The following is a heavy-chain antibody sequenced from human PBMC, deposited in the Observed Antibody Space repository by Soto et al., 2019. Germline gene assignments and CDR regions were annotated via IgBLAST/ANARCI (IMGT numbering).Heavy chain of an antibody. D-gene: IGHD6-19*01. Sequence: EVQLVESGGDLVQPGGSLRLSCAASGFTFSTYSMNWVRQAPGKGLEWVSSISSSSTIYYADSVKGRFTISRDNVQNSLYLQMHSLRAEDTAVYYCAGERGSGWTFDYWGQGTLVTVSS. J-gene: IGHJ4*02. CDR2: ISSSSTI. CDR1: GFTFSTYS. CDR3: AGERGSGWTFDY. V-gene: IGHV3-48*01.